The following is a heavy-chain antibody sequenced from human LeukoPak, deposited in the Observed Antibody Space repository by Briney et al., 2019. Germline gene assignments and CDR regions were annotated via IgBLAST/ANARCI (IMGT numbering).Heavy chain of an antibody. CDR2: ISSNGGST. CDR1: GFTFSSYV. Sequence: AGGSLRLSCAASGFTFSSYVMYWVRQAPGKGLEYVSSISSNGGSTYYANSVKGSFTISRDNSKNTLYLQMGSLRAEDMAVYYCARGGQSKYDSSGYLNYFDYWGQGTLVTVSS. D-gene: IGHD3-22*01. CDR3: ARGGQSKYDSSGYLNYFDY. V-gene: IGHV3-64*01. J-gene: IGHJ4*02.